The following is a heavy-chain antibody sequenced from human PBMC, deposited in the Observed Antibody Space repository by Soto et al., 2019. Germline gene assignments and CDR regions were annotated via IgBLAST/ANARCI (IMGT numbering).Heavy chain of an antibody. Sequence: PSETPALTCTVSGGSITSDDWNWLRQPPGKALEWIGYVYNSGSTNYNPSLKSRVTISVDTSKNQFSLKLSSVTAADTAVYYCARRYGGNLDYWGQGTLVTVSS. J-gene: IGHJ4*02. CDR1: GGSITSDD. D-gene: IGHD1-26*01. V-gene: IGHV4-59*08. CDR2: VYNSGST. CDR3: ARRYGGNLDY.